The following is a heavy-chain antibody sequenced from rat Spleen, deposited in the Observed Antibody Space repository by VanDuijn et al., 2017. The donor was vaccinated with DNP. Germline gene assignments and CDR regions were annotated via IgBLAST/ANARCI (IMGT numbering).Heavy chain of an antibody. CDR1: GFTFSDYN. CDR3: TRYYDSFDY. D-gene: IGHD1-1*01. Sequence: EVQLVESGGGLVQPGRSLKVSCAASGFTFSDYNMAWVRQAPKKGLEWVATISATGGSTSYRDSVKGRFTISRDNAKSTLYLQMDSLRSEDTATYYCTRYYDSFDYWGQGVMVTVSS. CDR2: ISATGGST. J-gene: IGHJ2*01. V-gene: IGHV5-7*01.